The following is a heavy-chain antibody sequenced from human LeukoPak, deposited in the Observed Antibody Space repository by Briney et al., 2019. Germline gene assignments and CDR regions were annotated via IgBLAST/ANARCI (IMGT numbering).Heavy chain of an antibody. CDR3: ARDPFSGVVQTYYYYYGMDV. Sequence: GASVKVSCKASGGTFSSYAISWVRQAPGQGLEWMGGIILIFGTANYAQKFQGRVTITADESTSTAYMELSSLRSEDTAVYYCARDPFSGVVQTYYYYYGMDVWGQGTTVTVSS. J-gene: IGHJ6*02. V-gene: IGHV1-69*13. CDR2: IILIFGTA. CDR1: GGTFSSYA. D-gene: IGHD3-3*01.